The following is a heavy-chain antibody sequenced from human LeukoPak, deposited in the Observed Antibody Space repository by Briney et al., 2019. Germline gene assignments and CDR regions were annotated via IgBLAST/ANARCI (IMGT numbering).Heavy chain of an antibody. Sequence: GASVKVSCKASGYTFTGDYMHWVRQAPGQGLEWMGWINLNSGGTNYAQKFQGRVTMTRDTSISTAYMELSRLRSDDTAVYYCARESYYDSSGYPNWFDPWGQGTLVTVSS. J-gene: IGHJ5*02. V-gene: IGHV1-2*02. CDR2: INLNSGGT. CDR1: GYTFTGDY. CDR3: ARESYYDSSGYPNWFDP. D-gene: IGHD3-22*01.